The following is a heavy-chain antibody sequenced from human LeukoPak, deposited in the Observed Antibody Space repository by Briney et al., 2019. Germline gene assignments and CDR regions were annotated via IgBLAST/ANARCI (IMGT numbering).Heavy chain of an antibody. Sequence: SETLSLTCTVSGGSISSYDWSWIRQPPGKGLEWVGYIYYGGSTNYNPSLKSRVTISVDASKNQFSLKLSSVTAADTAVYYCARHRGYTSPYGRPGGMDVWGQGTTVTVSS. CDR3: ARHRGYTSPYGRPGGMDV. CDR2: IYYGGST. V-gene: IGHV4-59*08. CDR1: GGSISSYD. D-gene: IGHD1-1*01. J-gene: IGHJ6*02.